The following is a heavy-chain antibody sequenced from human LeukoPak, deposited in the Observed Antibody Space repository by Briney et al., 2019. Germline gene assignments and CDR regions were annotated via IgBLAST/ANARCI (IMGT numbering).Heavy chain of an antibody. CDR1: GFTFSSYG. CDR2: ISGSGDLT. J-gene: IGHJ6*03. V-gene: IGHV3-23*01. CDR3: AKDPAFGEPVYYMDV. D-gene: IGHD3-10*01. Sequence: PGGSLRLSCAASGFTFSSYGMSWVRQAPGKGLEWVSGISGSGDLTYYADSVKGRFTISRDNSKNTLYLQMNSVRAEDTAIYYCAKDPAFGEPVYYMDVWGKGTTVTISS.